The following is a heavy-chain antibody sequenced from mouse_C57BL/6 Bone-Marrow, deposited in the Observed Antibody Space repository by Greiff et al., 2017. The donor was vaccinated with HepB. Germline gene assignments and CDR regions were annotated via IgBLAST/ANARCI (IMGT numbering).Heavy chain of an antibody. CDR3: AREKNYYGSSYHYYAMDY. J-gene: IGHJ4*01. CDR2: IYPRSGNT. D-gene: IGHD1-1*01. Sequence: VQVVESGAELARPGASVKLSCKASGYTFTSYGISWVKQRTGQGLEWIGEIYPRSGNTYYNEKFKGKATLTADKSSSTAYMELRSLTSEDSAVYFCAREKNYYGSSYHYYAMDYWGQGTSVTVSS. CDR1: GYTFTSYG. V-gene: IGHV1-81*01.